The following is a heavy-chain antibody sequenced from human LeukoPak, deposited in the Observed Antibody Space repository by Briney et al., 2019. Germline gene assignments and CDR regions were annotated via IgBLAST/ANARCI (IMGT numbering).Heavy chain of an antibody. Sequence: GGSLRLSCAASGFTFSSYTMNWVRQAPGKGLEWVSFISTTCSTIHYGDSVRGRFTISRDNAKNSLSLQMNSLRDEDTAVYYCARGCIGGSCWSRNWFDPWGQGTLVTVSS. CDR1: GFTFSSYT. CDR3: ARGCIGGSCWSRNWFDP. D-gene: IGHD2-15*01. J-gene: IGHJ5*02. V-gene: IGHV3-48*02. CDR2: ISTTCSTI.